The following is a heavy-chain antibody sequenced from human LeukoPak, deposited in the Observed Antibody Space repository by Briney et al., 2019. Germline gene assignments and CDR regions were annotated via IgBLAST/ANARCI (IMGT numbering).Heavy chain of an antibody. D-gene: IGHD6-19*01. CDR2: IYYSGTT. CDR3: ARVEAVAVDLDS. J-gene: IGHJ4*02. V-gene: IGHV4-30-4*08. Sequence: PSETLSLTCTVSGGSISSGDYYWSWIRQPPGKGLEWIGYIYYSGTTFYNPSLKSRLTISVDTSTNQFSLKLRSVTAADTAVYYCARVEAVAVDLDSWGQGTLVTVSS. CDR1: GGSISSGDYY.